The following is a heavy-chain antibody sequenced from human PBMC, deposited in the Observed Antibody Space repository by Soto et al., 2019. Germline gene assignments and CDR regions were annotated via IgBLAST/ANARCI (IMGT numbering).Heavy chain of an antibody. D-gene: IGHD6-13*01. CDR1: GYTFTTFD. V-gene: IGHV1-3*01. J-gene: IGHJ4*02. CDR3: VVSRGWWAFHH. CDR2: INANNGNA. Sequence: QVLLVQSGAEVKKPGASVQISCKASGYTFTTFDIHWVCQAPGQRLEWMGYINANNGNAKYSQRFQGRATFTRDTSATTGYMDLSSLISEDTALYYCVVSRGWWAFHHWGQGTLVTVSS.